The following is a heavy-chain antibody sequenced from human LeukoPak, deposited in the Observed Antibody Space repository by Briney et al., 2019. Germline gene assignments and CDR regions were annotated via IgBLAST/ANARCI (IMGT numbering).Heavy chain of an antibody. CDR1: GYTFTGYY. V-gene: IGHV1-2*04. CDR2: INPNSGGT. D-gene: IGHD6-19*01. J-gene: IGHJ6*04. Sequence: ASVKVSCKASGYTFTGYYMHWVRQAPGQGLEWMGWINPNSGGTDYAQKFQGWVTMTRDTSISTAYMELSRLRSDDTAVYYCARELLAVAGTPYYYYGMDVWGKGTTVTVSS. CDR3: ARELLAVAGTPYYYYGMDV.